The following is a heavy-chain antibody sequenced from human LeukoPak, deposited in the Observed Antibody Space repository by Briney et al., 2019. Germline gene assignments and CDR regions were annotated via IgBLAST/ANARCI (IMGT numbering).Heavy chain of an antibody. V-gene: IGHV1-24*01. CDR2: FDPEDGET. Sequence: ASVKVSCKVSGYTLTELSMHWVRQAPGKGLEGMGGFDPEDGETIYAQKFQGRVTMTEDTSTNTAYMELSSLRSEDTAVYYCATGGRGSGSYYFDYWGQGTLVTVSS. CDR3: ATGGRGSGSYYFDY. CDR1: GYTLTELS. J-gene: IGHJ4*02. D-gene: IGHD3-10*01.